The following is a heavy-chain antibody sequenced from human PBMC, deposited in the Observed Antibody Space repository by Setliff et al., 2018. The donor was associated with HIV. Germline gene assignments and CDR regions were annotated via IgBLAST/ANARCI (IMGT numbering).Heavy chain of an antibody. V-gene: IGHV4-39*01. CDR3: ARRDGYSYGFYFDY. D-gene: IGHD5-18*01. CDR2: IYYSGRT. J-gene: IGHJ4*02. Sequence: SETLSLTCTVSGGSISSSTYYWGWIRQPPGKGLEWIGTIYYSGRTYYNPPLKSRLNISVDTSKNQFSLNLSSVTAADTAVYYCARRDGYSYGFYFDYWGQGTLVTVSS. CDR1: GGSISSSTYY.